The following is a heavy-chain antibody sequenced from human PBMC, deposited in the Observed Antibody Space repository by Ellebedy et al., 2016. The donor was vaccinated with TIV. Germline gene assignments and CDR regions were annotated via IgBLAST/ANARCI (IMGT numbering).Heavy chain of an antibody. Sequence: GGSLRLSCAASGLAFSIYGMNWVRQAPGRGLEWVSTVSGTGSSTHYADSVKGRFTISRDNSKNTLYLQMNSLRAEDTAVYYCAKCGGATCLDGMDVWGQGTTVTVSS. CDR3: AKCGGATCLDGMDV. J-gene: IGHJ6*02. CDR2: VSGTGSST. D-gene: IGHD2-21*01. V-gene: IGHV3-23*01. CDR1: GLAFSIYG.